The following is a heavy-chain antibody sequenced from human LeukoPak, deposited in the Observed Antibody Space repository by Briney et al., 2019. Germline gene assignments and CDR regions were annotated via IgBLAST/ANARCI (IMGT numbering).Heavy chain of an antibody. J-gene: IGHJ4*02. CDR3: ARGSRNKSIDY. Sequence: ASVNVSCMASGYTFTGYYMHWVRQAPGHGLEWMGRINPNSGGTNYAQKFQGRVTMTRDTSISTAYMELSRLRSDDTAVYYCARGSRNKSIDYWGQGTLVTVSS. CDR1: GYTFTGYY. CDR2: INPNSGGT. D-gene: IGHD6-6*01. V-gene: IGHV1-2*06.